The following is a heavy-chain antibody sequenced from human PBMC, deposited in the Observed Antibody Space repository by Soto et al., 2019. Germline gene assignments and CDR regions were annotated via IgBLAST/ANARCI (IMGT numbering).Heavy chain of an antibody. CDR1: GGPMSEYF. CDR3: ARDGYDGSGSPYPAY. Sequence: SETLSLTCTVSGGPMSEYFWSWIRQSPGKGLEWIGYVYYLGSTDYNPSLKSRVMISVDTSKRQFSLKLSSVTVADTAVYYCARDGYDGSGSPYPAYWGPGIQVTVSS. V-gene: IGHV4-59*01. D-gene: IGHD3-10*01. CDR2: VYYLGST. J-gene: IGHJ4*02.